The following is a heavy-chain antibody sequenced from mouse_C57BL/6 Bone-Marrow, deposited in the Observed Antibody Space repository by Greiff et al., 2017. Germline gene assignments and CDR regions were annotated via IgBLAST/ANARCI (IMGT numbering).Heavy chain of an antibody. CDR1: GYSITSGYN. V-gene: IGHV3-1*02. Sequence: EVQLVESGPDLVKPSQSLSLTCTVTGYSITSGYNWHWLRQFPGNKLEWMGYIQYSGSTNYNPSLKSRISITRDTSKNQFFLQVNSVTTEDTATYDCTRGGSVVPHWDCDVWGAGTTVTVSS. D-gene: IGHD1-1*01. J-gene: IGHJ1*01. CDR3: TRGGSVVPHWDCDV. CDR2: IQYSGST.